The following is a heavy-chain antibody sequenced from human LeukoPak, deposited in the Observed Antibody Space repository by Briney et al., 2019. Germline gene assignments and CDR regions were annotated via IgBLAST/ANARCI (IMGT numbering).Heavy chain of an antibody. CDR2: MNPNSGNT. V-gene: IGHV1-8*01. CDR3: ARGTRGDILTGYSLGY. Sequence: ASVKVSCRASGYTFTSYDINWVRQATGLGLEWMGWMNPNSGNTGYAQKFQGRVTMTRNTSISIAYMEVSSLRSEDTAVYYCARGTRGDILTGYSLGYWGQGTLVTVSS. D-gene: IGHD3-9*01. CDR1: GYTFTSYD. J-gene: IGHJ4*02.